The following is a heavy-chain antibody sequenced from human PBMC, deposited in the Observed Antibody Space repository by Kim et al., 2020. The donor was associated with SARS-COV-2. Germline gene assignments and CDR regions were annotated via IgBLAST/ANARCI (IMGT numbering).Heavy chain of an antibody. D-gene: IGHD3-10*01. CDR3: AKDWGYGSGTYFTL. V-gene: IGHV3-9*01. J-gene: IGHJ3*01. Sequence: GDSVKGRFTISRDNAKTSLYLQMNSLRVEDTALYYCAKDWGYGSGTYFTLWGQGTMVTVSS.